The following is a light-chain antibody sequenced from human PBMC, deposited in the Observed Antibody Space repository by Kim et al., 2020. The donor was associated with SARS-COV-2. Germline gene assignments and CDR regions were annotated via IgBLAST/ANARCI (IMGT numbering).Light chain of an antibody. CDR2: DVS. CDR3: SSYTSSSTYVV. Sequence: QSALTQPASVSGSPGQSITISCTGTSSDVGGYNYVSWYQQHPGKAPKLMIYDVSNRPSGVSNRFSGYKSGNTASLTISGLQAEDEADYYCSSYTSSSTYVVFGGGTQLTVL. CDR1: SSDVGGYNY. J-gene: IGLJ2*01. V-gene: IGLV2-14*03.